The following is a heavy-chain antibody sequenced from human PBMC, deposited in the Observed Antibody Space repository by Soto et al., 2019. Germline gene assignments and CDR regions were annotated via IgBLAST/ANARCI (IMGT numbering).Heavy chain of an antibody. CDR3: AKDMSYYGDYSDY. Sequence: GGSLRLSCAASGFTVSSNYMSWVRQAPWKGLEWVSVIYSGGSTYYADSVKGRFTISRDNSKNTLYLQMNSLRAEDTAVYYCAKDMSYYGDYSDYWGQGTLVTVSS. J-gene: IGHJ4*02. D-gene: IGHD4-17*01. CDR1: GFTVSSNY. V-gene: IGHV3-53*01. CDR2: IYSGGST.